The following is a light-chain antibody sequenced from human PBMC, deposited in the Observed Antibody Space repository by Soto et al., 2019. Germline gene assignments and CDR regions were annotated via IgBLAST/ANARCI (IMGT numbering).Light chain of an antibody. J-gene: IGKJ4*01. CDR3: QQYCSYPLT. V-gene: IGKV3-20*01. Sequence: EVVLTQSPCALSLSPGERTTLSCRASQSVDSSYFAWYQQRPGQAPRLLIYETSSRATGIRDRFSGSGSGTAFTLTVSRLETEEFAVDFWQQYCSYPLTFGGGTKVEIK. CDR2: ETS. CDR1: QSVDSSY.